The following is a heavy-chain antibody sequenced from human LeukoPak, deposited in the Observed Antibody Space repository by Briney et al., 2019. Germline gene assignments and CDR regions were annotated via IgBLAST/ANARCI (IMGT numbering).Heavy chain of an antibody. Sequence: GRSLRLXCAASGFTFDDYAMHWVRQAPGKDLEWVSSISWNSNSIDYADSVKGRFTISRDNAKNSLYLQLNSLRAEDMALYYCARGRYYHDTSGYYSLDYWGQGTLVTVSS. CDR1: GFTFDDYA. D-gene: IGHD3-22*01. CDR2: ISWNSNSI. CDR3: ARGRYYHDTSGYYSLDY. V-gene: IGHV3-9*03. J-gene: IGHJ4*02.